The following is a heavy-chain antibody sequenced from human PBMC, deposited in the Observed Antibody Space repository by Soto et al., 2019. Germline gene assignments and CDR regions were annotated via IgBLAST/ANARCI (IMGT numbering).Heavy chain of an antibody. CDR1: GGSFSGYY. D-gene: IGHD3-10*01. J-gene: IGHJ6*02. CDR3: ARHYYGSGSYYGYYYYYGMDV. CDR2: INHSGST. V-gene: IGHV4-34*01. Sequence: SETLSLTCAVYGGSFSGYYWSWIRQPPGKGLEWIGEINHSGSTNYNPSLKSRVTISVDTSKNQFSLKLSSVTAADTAVYYCARHYYGSGSYYGYYYYYGMDVWGQGTTVTVS.